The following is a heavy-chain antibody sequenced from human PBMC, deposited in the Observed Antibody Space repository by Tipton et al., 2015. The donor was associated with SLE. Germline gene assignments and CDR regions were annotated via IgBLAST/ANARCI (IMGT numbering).Heavy chain of an antibody. D-gene: IGHD6-13*01. V-gene: IGHV4-34*01. Sequence: TLSLTCAVYGGSFSGYYWGWIRQPLGKGLEWIGEINHSGSTNYNPSLKSRVTISVDTSKNQFSLKLSSVTAADTAVYYCARRRVSHAFDIWGQGTMVTVSS. J-gene: IGHJ3*02. CDR3: ARRRVSHAFDI. CDR1: GGSFSGYY. CDR2: INHSGST.